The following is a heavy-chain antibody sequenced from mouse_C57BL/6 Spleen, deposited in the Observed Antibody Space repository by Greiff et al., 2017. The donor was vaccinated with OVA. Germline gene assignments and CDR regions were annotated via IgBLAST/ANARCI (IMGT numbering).Heavy chain of an antibody. D-gene: IGHD2-12*01. J-gene: IGHJ4*01. CDR1: GFSFNTYA. V-gene: IGHV10-1*01. CDR2: IRRKSNNYAT. CDR3: VRRECYDGNAMDY. Sequence: GGGLVQPKGSLKLSCAASGFSFNTYAMNWVRQAPGKGLEWVARIRRKSNNYATYYADSVIDRLTISRDDSESMLYLQMNNLNAEDTAMYYCVRRECYDGNAMDYWGQGTSVTVSS.